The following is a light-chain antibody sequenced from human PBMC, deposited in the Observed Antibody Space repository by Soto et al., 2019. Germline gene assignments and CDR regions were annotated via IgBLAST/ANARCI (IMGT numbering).Light chain of an antibody. CDR3: SSYTSSSTDV. J-gene: IGLJ1*01. Sequence: QSVLTQPASVSGSPGQSITISCTGTSSDVGGYNYVSWYQQHPGKAPKLIIYEVSYRPSGVSNRFSGSKSGNTASLTISGLQAEDEADYYCSSYTSSSTDVFGTGTQLTVL. CDR1: SSDVGGYNY. CDR2: EVS. V-gene: IGLV2-14*01.